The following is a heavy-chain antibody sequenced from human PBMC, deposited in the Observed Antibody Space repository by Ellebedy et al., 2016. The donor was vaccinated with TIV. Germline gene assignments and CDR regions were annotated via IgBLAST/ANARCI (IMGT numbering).Heavy chain of an antibody. CDR3: ARWVAAAGNDY. D-gene: IGHD6-13*01. CDR2: IWYDGSNK. Sequence: PGGSLRLSCAASGFTFSSYGMHWVRQAPGKGLEWVAVIWYDGSNKYYADSVKGRFTISRDNSKNTLYLQMNSLRAEDTAVYYCARWVAAAGNDYWGQGTLVTVSS. V-gene: IGHV3-33*01. CDR1: GFTFSSYG. J-gene: IGHJ4*02.